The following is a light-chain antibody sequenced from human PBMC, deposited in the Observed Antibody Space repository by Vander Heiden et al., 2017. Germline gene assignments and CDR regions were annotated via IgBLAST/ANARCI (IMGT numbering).Light chain of an antibody. J-gene: IGKJ2*01. V-gene: IGKV1-8*01. Sequence: AIRLTQSPSSFSASTGDRVTITCRASQGISSYLAWYQQKPGKAPKLLIYAASTLQSGVPSRFSGSGSGTDFTLTISCLQSEDFATYYSQQDDSYARTFGQWTKLEIK. CDR2: AAS. CDR3: QQDDSYART. CDR1: QGISSY.